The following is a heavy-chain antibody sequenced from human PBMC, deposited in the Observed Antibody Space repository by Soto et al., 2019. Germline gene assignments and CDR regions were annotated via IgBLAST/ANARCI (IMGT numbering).Heavy chain of an antibody. CDR1: GGSISSGDYS. Sequence: SETLSLTCTVSGGSISSGDYSWSWVRQSPGKGLEWIGHIYNSGITYYNPSLKSRVVISIDTSRNQFSLRLNSLTAADRAVSFCARGVTIFGLVSRFWFDPWGQGTVVTVSS. V-gene: IGHV4-30-4*01. J-gene: IGHJ5*02. CDR2: IYNSGIT. CDR3: ARGVTIFGLVSRFWFDP. D-gene: IGHD3-3*01.